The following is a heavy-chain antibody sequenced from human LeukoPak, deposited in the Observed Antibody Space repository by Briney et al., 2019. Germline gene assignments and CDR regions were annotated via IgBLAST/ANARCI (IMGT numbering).Heavy chain of an antibody. J-gene: IGHJ3*02. CDR2: ISPNSGGT. Sequence: ASVKVSCKASGYTFTGYYLHWVRQAPGQGLEWMGWISPNSGGTKFAQKFQGRVTMTRDTSISTAYMELSGLRSDDTALFYCARGSIVEVPEANAFDIWSQGTLVTVSS. V-gene: IGHV1-2*02. CDR3: ARGSIVEVPEANAFDI. D-gene: IGHD2-2*01. CDR1: GYTFTGYY.